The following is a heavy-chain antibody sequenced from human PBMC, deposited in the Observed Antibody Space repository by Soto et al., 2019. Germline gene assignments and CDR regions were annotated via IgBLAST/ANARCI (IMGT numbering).Heavy chain of an antibody. J-gene: IGHJ4*02. D-gene: IGHD3-22*01. V-gene: IGHV1-69*13. CDR1: GGAYSSYA. CDR2: IIPIFGTA. CDR3: ARQYYDSSGYYDY. Sequence: SVKVSCKASGGAYSSYAISWVRQAPGQGLEWMGGIIPIFGTANYAQKFQGRVTITADESTSTAYMELSSLRSEDTAVYYCARQYYDSSGYYDYWGQGTLVTVSS.